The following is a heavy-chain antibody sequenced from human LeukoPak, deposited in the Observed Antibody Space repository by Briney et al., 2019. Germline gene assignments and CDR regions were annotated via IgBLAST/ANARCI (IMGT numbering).Heavy chain of an antibody. CDR3: AIRNIHDIAAADNES. D-gene: IGHD6-13*01. J-gene: IGHJ5*02. Sequence: SETLSLIYTAPAGSISSSSYYCSWIRQPPGKGLERIGSIYYSGSTYYNPSLKSRVTISVDASKNQFSLKLSSVTAAETAVYYCAIRNIHDIAAADNESCAQGPLVTVFS. V-gene: IGHV4-39*01. CDR2: IYYSGST. CDR1: AGSISSSSYY.